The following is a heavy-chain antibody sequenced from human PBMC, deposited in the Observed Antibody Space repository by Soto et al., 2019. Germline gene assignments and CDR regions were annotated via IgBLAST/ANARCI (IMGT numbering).Heavy chain of an antibody. CDR1: GGSISSGGYY. CDR2: IYYSGST. Sequence: QVQLQESGPGLVKPSQTLSLTCTVSGGSISSGGYYWSWIRQHPGKGLEWIGYIYYSGSTYYNPSHKSRVTKEVATSKSRVPLKVSSVTAADTAVYYFARGRGIAEVRGVIIRDTYYFDYWGQGTLVTVSS. D-gene: IGHD3-10*01. V-gene: IGHV4-31*03. J-gene: IGHJ4*02. CDR3: ARGRGIAEVRGVIIRDTYYFDY.